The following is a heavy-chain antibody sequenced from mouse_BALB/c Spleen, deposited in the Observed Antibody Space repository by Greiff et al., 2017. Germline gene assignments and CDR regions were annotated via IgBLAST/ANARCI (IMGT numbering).Heavy chain of an antibody. Sequence: EVKLVESGPDLVKPSQSLSLTCTVTGYSITSGYSWHWIRQFPGNKLEWMGYIHYSGSTNYNPSLKSRISITRDTSKNQFFLQLNSVTTEDTATYYCARSLMITTAHYYWYFDVWGAGTTVTVSS. J-gene: IGHJ1*01. CDR3: ARSLMITTAHYYWYFDV. CDR2: IHYSGST. V-gene: IGHV3-1*02. D-gene: IGHD2-4*01. CDR1: GYSITSGYS.